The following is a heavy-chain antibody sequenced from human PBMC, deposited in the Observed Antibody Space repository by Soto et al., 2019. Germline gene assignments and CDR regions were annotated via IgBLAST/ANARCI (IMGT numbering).Heavy chain of an antibody. V-gene: IGHV3-30-3*01. Sequence: QVQLVESGGGVVQPGRSLRLSCAASGFTFSSYAMHWVRQAPGKGLEWVAVISYDGSNKYYADSVKGRFTISRDNSKNTLYLQMNSLRAEDTAVYYCARDHDRGSGSYCFDYWGQGTLVTVSS. CDR2: ISYDGSNK. CDR3: ARDHDRGSGSYCFDY. D-gene: IGHD3-10*01. J-gene: IGHJ4*02. CDR1: GFTFSSYA.